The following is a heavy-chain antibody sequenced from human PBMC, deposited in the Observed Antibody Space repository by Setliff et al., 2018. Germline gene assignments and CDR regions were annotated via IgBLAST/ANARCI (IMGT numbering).Heavy chain of an antibody. CDR2: ISPYSGNT. Sequence: ASVKVSCKASGYTFTNYAINWVRQAPGQGLEWMGWISPYSGNTYYAPELQGRVTLTTDTSTTTAYLELRSLTSDDTAVYYCSRLVRYCTTTTCQRASGDDYWGQGTLVTVSS. J-gene: IGHJ4*02. CDR3: SRLVRYCTTTTCQRASGDDY. CDR1: GYTFTNYA. V-gene: IGHV1-18*01. D-gene: IGHD2-8*01.